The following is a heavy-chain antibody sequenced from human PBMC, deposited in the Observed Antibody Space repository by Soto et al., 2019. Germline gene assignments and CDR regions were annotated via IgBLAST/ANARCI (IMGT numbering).Heavy chain of an antibody. CDR3: ARIILTGYYGLEP. CDR1: GDSLTSYY. Sequence: QVQLQESGPGLVKPSETLSLTCSVSGDSLTSYYWTWVRQPPGKGLEWIGYIYYTGKTNYNPSLKSRVTISMDLSKNQFSLELRFLTAADTAVYYCARIILTGYYGLEPWGQGTLVIVSA. CDR2: IYYTGKT. D-gene: IGHD3-9*01. V-gene: IGHV4-59*01. J-gene: IGHJ5*02.